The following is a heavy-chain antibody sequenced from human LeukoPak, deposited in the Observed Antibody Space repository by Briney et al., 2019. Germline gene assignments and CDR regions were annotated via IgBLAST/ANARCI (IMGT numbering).Heavy chain of an antibody. CDR1: GASINSGDYY. J-gene: IGHJ3*02. CDR3: ARGCSSTSCPEGAFDI. V-gene: IGHV4-61*02. CDR2: IYTSGST. D-gene: IGHD2-2*01. Sequence: PSETLSLTCTVSGASINSGDYYWTWIRQPPGKGLEWIGRIYTSGSTNYNPSLKSRVTMSVDTSKNQFSLKPSSVTAADTAVYYCARGCSSTSCPEGAFDIWGQGTMVTVSS.